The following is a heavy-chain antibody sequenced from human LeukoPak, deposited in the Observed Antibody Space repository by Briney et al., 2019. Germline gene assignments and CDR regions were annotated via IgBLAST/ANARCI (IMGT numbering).Heavy chain of an antibody. CDR3: ARGQRYDFWSGYYEWFDP. V-gene: IGHV1-69*13. CDR2: IIPIFGTA. Sequence: EASVKVSCKASGGTFSGYAISWVRQAPGQGLEWMGGIIPIFGTANYAQKFQGRVTITADESTSTAYMELSSLRSEDTAVYYCARGQRYDFWSGYYEWFDPWGQGTLVTVSS. J-gene: IGHJ5*02. D-gene: IGHD3-3*01. CDR1: GGTFSGYA.